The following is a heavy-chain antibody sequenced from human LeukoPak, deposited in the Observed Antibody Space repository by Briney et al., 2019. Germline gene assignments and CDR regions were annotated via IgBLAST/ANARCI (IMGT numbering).Heavy chain of an antibody. D-gene: IGHD4-17*01. CDR3: ARGIESYGDYGY. CDR1: GCSISGSY. J-gene: IGHJ4*02. Sequence: SETLSLTCTVSGCSISGSYWSWLRQPPGKGLEWIAYMYNSGSTNYNPSLKSRVTISIDTSKNQFSLKLSSLAAADTAIYYCARGIESYGDYGYWGQGILVTVSS. V-gene: IGHV4-59*01. CDR2: MYNSGST.